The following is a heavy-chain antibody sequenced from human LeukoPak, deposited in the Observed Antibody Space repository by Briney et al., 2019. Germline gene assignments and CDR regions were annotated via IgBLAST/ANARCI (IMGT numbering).Heavy chain of an antibody. V-gene: IGHV4-59*08. CDR2: VYDSGST. Sequence: SETLSLTCTVSGASISSYYWSWIRQSPGKGLEWIGYVYDSGSTNYNPSLKSRVTISVDTSKNQFSLKLSSVTAADTAVYFCASGIGVPFRRYYVVYVWGQGTTVTVSS. CDR3: ASGIGVPFRRYYVVYV. D-gene: IGHD6-19*01. CDR1: GASISSYY. J-gene: IGHJ6*02.